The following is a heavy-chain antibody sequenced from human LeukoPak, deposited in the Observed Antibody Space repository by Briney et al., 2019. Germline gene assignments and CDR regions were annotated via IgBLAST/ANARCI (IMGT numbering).Heavy chain of an antibody. CDR2: ISSSSSYI. CDR3: ARRYSSGWYDY. Sequence: GGSLRLSCAASGFTFSSYSMNWVRQAPGKGLEWVSSISSSSSYIYYADSVKGRFTISRDNAKNSLYLQVDSLRAEDTAVYYCARRYSSGWYDYWGQGTLVTVSS. V-gene: IGHV3-21*01. D-gene: IGHD6-19*01. J-gene: IGHJ4*02. CDR1: GFTFSSYS.